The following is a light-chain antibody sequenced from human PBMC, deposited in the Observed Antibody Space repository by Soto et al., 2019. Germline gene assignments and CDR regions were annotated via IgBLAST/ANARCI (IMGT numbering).Light chain of an antibody. CDR3: AAWDDSLRAVV. Sequence: QSVLTQSPSASGTPGQRVTISCSGSTSNIGTYAVNCYQQLPGTAPTLLIFRNHQRPSGVPDRFSGSKSGTSASLAISGPQSADEADYYCAAWDDSLRAVVFGGGTKLTVL. CDR1: TSNIGTYA. J-gene: IGLJ2*01. V-gene: IGLV1-44*01. CDR2: RNH.